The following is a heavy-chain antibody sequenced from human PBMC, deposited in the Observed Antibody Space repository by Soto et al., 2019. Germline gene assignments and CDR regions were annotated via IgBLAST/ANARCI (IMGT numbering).Heavy chain of an antibody. Sequence: GGSLRLSCAASGFSFSSDSMGWVRQAPGKGLEWVAVISYDGSNKYYADSVKGRFTISRDNSKNTLYLQMNSLRAEDTAVYYCAKDAYGYSSSWYENWFDPWGQGTLVTVSS. J-gene: IGHJ5*02. CDR1: GFSFSSDS. CDR3: AKDAYGYSSSWYENWFDP. CDR2: ISYDGSNK. V-gene: IGHV3-30*18. D-gene: IGHD6-13*01.